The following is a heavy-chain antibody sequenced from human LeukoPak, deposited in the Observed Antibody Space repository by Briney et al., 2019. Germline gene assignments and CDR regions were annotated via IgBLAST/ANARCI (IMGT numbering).Heavy chain of an antibody. CDR3: AKGYGSGNYYSDY. J-gene: IGHJ4*02. CDR2: ISYDGSNK. D-gene: IGHD3-10*01. Sequence: GGSLRLSCAASGFTFSSYGMHWVRQAPGKGLEWVAVISYDGSNKYYADSVKGRFTISRDNSKNTLYLQMNSLRAEDTAVYYCAKGYGSGNYYSDYWGQGTLVTVSS. V-gene: IGHV3-30*18. CDR1: GFTFSSYG.